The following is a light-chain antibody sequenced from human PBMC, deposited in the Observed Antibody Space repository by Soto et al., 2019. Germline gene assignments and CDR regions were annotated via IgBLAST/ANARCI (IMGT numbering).Light chain of an antibody. J-gene: IGKJ2*01. CDR3: QQYNSYPYT. CDR1: QSISSW. Sequence: IQMTQSPSTLSASVGDRVTITCRASQSISSWLAWYQQKPGKAPTLLIYKASSLESGVPSRFSGSGSGTEFTLTISSLQPDDFATYYCQQYNSYPYTFGQGTKLEIK. V-gene: IGKV1-5*03. CDR2: KAS.